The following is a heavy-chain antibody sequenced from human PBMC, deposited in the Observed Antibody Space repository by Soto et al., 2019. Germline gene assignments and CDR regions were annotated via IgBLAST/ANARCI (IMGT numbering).Heavy chain of an antibody. J-gene: IGHJ5*02. Sequence: SETLSLTCTVSGGSISSYYWSWIRQPAGKGLEWIGRIYTSGSTNYNPSLKSRVTMSVDTSKNQFSLKLSSATAADTAVYYCARDEGSSSSVYNWFDPWGQGTLVTVSS. CDR1: GGSISSYY. CDR2: IYTSGST. V-gene: IGHV4-4*07. D-gene: IGHD6-6*01. CDR3: ARDEGSSSSVYNWFDP.